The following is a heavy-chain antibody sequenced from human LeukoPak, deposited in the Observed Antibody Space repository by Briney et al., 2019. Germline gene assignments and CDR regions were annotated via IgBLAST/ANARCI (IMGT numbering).Heavy chain of an antibody. CDR2: ISTNGGRT. CDR1: GFTFSSYT. Sequence: GGSLRLSCSASGFTFSSYTMHWVRQAPGKGLQYVSGISTNGGRTYYADSVKGRFSISRDNSKNTLYLEMRSLRPEDTAVYYCPLPTLGYWGQGTLVTVSS. CDR3: PLPTLGY. J-gene: IGHJ4*02. D-gene: IGHD2-15*01. V-gene: IGHV3-64D*08.